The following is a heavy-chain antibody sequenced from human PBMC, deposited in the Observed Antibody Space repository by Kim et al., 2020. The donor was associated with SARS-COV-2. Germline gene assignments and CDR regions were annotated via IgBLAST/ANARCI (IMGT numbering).Heavy chain of an antibody. Sequence: GGSLRLSCAASGFTFSSYAMHWVRQAPGKGLEWVAVISYDGSNKYYADSVKGRFTISRDNSKNTLYLQMNSLRAEDTAVYYCARDRPPMIVVGLLSYWGQGTLVTVSS. V-gene: IGHV3-30*04. D-gene: IGHD3-22*01. CDR1: GFTFSSYA. J-gene: IGHJ4*02. CDR2: ISYDGSNK. CDR3: ARDRPPMIVVGLLSY.